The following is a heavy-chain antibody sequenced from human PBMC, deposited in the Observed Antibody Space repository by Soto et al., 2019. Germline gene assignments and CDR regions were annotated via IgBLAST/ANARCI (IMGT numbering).Heavy chain of an antibody. CDR3: ARSDYLDNTGILL. CDR1: GDSVINYY. Sequence: SETLSLTCAASGDSVINYYWKWIRQPPGKGLEWVGYIYYGGSTVYNPSLGGRVSMSVDTSKNQFSLKLSSVTAADTALYYCARSDYLDNTGILLWGQGTLVTVS. V-gene: IGHV4-59*08. J-gene: IGHJ4*02. D-gene: IGHD3-9*01. CDR2: IYYGGST.